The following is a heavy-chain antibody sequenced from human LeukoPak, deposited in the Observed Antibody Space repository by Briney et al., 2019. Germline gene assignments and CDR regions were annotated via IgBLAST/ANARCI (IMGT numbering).Heavy chain of an antibody. CDR2: INPNSGGT. Sequence: GESLKISCKTSGYTFTGYYMHWVRQAPGQGLEWMGWINPNSGGTNYAQKFQGRVTMTRDTSISTAYMELSRLRSDDTAVYYCARDLGGIAAAGNFDYWGQGTLVTVSS. CDR3: ARDLGGIAAAGNFDY. J-gene: IGHJ4*02. CDR1: GYTFTGYY. D-gene: IGHD6-13*01. V-gene: IGHV1-2*02.